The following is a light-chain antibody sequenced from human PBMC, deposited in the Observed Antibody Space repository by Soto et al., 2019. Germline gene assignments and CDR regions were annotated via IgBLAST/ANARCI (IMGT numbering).Light chain of an antibody. Sequence: EIMLTQSPGILSLSPGERATLSCRASQSVSNSLAWYQQKPGQAPRLVMYSASSRATGIPDRFSGSGSGTDFTLTVSRLEPEDFAVYYCQQYEDLPQTFGQGTKVDIK. CDR3: QQYEDLPQT. J-gene: IGKJ1*01. CDR1: QSVSNS. V-gene: IGKV3-20*01. CDR2: SAS.